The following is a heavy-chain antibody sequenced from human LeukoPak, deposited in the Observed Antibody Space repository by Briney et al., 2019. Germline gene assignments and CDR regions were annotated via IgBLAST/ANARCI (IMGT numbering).Heavy chain of an antibody. CDR2: INPNSGGT. Sequence: ASVKVSCKASGYAFTGYYMHWVRQAPGQGLEWMGWINPNSGGTNYAQKFQGRVTMTRDTSISTAYMELSRPRSDDTAVYYCARQDIVATIDAFDIWGQGTMVTVSS. CDR1: GYAFTGYY. D-gene: IGHD5-12*01. V-gene: IGHV1-2*02. CDR3: ARQDIVATIDAFDI. J-gene: IGHJ3*02.